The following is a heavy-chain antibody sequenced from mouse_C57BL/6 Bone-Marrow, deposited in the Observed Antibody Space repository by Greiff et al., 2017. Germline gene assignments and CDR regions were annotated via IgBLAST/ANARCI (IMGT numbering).Heavy chain of an antibody. CDR1: GYAFSSSW. D-gene: IGHD2-3*01. V-gene: IGHV1-82*01. Sequence: QVQLQQSGPELVKPGASVKISCKASGYAFSSSWMNWVKQRPGKGLEWIGRIYPGDGDTNYNGKFKGKATLTADKSSSTAYMQLSSLTSEDSAVXFCARHDGYYGRPAMDYWGQGTSVTVSS. CDR2: IYPGDGDT. J-gene: IGHJ4*01. CDR3: ARHDGYYGRPAMDY.